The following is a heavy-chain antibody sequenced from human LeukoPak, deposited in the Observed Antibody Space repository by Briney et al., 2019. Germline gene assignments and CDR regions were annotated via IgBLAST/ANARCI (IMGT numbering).Heavy chain of an antibody. CDR3: ARDPLGTRPGFDY. J-gene: IGHJ4*02. D-gene: IGHD1-1*01. CDR1: GFNFDRYT. CDR2: AGWAGGTT. V-gene: IGHV3-43*01. Sequence: GGSLRLSCATSGFNFDRYTIHWVRQAPGKGLEWVSLAGWAGGTTFYSDSVRGRFTISRDNSKNTLYLQMNSLRAEDTAVYYCARDPLGTRPGFDYWGQGTLDTVSS.